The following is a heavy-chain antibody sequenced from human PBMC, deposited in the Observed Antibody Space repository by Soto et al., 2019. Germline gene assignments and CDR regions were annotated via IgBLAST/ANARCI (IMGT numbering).Heavy chain of an antibody. J-gene: IGHJ4*02. CDR1: GFTFSSYS. CDR2: ISSSSSTI. V-gene: IGHV3-48*02. CDR3: ARDDHSSGWCFDY. D-gene: IGHD6-19*01. Sequence: EVQLVESGGGLVQPGGSLRLSCAASGFTFSSYSMNWVRQAPGKGLEWVSYISSSSSTIYYADSVKGRFTISRDNAKNSLYLQMNSPRDEDTAVYYCARDDHSSGWCFDYWGQGTLVTVSS.